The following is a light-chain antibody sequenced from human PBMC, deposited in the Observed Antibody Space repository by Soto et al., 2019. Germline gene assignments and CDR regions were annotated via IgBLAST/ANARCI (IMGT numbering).Light chain of an antibody. V-gene: IGKV3-15*01. Sequence: EIVMTQSPATLSVSPRERATRSCRASQSVSSNLAWYQQKPGQAPRLLIYGASTRATGIPARFSGSGSGTEFTLTISILQSEDFAVYYCQQYNNWPPFTFGPGTKVDIK. CDR3: QQYNNWPPFT. CDR2: GAS. J-gene: IGKJ3*01. CDR1: QSVSSN.